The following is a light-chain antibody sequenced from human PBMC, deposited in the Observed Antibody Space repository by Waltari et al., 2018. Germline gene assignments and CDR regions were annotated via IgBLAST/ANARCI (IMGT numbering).Light chain of an antibody. CDR3: NSRDSSGNHFWV. Sequence: SSELTQDPAVSVALGQTVRITCQGDSLRSYYASWYQQKPGQAPVLVIYGKNNRPSGIPDRFSGSSSGHTASLTITGAQAEDEADYYCNSRDSSGNHFWVFGGGTKLTVL. CDR1: SLRSYY. CDR2: GKN. J-gene: IGLJ3*02. V-gene: IGLV3-19*01.